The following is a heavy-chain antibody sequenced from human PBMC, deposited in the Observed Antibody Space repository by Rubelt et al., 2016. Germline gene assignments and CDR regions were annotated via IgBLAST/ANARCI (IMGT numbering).Heavy chain of an antibody. CDR3: AKDRGGQWLVLGNDAFDI. J-gene: IGHJ3*02. CDR2: ISGSGGST. CDR1: SSYA. D-gene: IGHD6-19*01. Sequence: SSYAMSWVRQAPGKGLEWVSAISGSGGSTYYADSVKGRFTISRDNSKNTLYLQMDSLRAEDTAVYYCAKDRGGQWLVLGNDAFDIWGQGTMVTVSS. V-gene: IGHV3-23*01.